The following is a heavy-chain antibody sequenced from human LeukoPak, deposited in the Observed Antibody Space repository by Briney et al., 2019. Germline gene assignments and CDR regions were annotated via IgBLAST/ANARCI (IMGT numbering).Heavy chain of an antibody. D-gene: IGHD1-26*01. CDR2: ISGSDAGT. J-gene: IGHJ6*03. CDR1: GFTFKNYA. V-gene: IGHV3-23*01. CDR3: ARQRGRTGELPYYYMDV. Sequence: PGGSLRLSCAASGFTFKNYAMSWVRQAPGKGLEWVSAISGSDAGTYYADSVKGRFTISRDNSKNTLYLQMNSLRAEDTAVYYCARQRGRTGELPYYYMDVWGKGTTVTVSS.